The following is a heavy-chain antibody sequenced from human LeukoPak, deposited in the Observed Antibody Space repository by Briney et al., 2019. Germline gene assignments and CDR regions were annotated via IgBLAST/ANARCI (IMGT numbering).Heavy chain of an antibody. J-gene: IGHJ4*02. V-gene: IGHV4-39*01. D-gene: IGHD3-22*01. CDR3: ARQTFPNDSSGYYLDY. CDR1: GGSISSSSYY. Sequence: PSETLSLTCTVSGGSISSSSYYWGWIRQPPGKELEWIGSIYYSGSTYYNPSLKSRVTISVDTSKNQFSLKLSSVTAADTAVYYCARQTFPNDSSGYYLDYWGQGTLVTVSS. CDR2: IYYSGST.